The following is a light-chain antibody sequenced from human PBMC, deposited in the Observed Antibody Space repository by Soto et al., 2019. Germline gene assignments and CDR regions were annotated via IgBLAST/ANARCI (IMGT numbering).Light chain of an antibody. CDR3: QQRSNWPRT. V-gene: IGKV3-11*01. Sequence: EIVMTQSPATLSVSPGERATLSCRASQNISSYLIWYQQKPGQAPRLLMYDVSNRATGIPARFSGSGSGTDFTLTISSLEPEDLAVYYCQQRSNWPRTLGQGTKVDIK. CDR2: DVS. J-gene: IGKJ1*01. CDR1: QNISSY.